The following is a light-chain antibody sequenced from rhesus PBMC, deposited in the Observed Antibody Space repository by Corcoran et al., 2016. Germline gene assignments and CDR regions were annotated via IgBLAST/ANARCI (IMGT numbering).Light chain of an antibody. CDR1: QSFSSS. V-gene: IGKV1-46*01. CDR3: QQYYSYPRT. Sequence: DIQMTQSPSSLSASVGDTVTITCRASQSFSSSLAWYQQKPGKAPKLLIYEASSLQSGVPSRFSGSKSVTDFTLTISSLQPEDIASYYCQQYYSYPRTFGQGTKVEIK. CDR2: EAS. J-gene: IGKJ1*01.